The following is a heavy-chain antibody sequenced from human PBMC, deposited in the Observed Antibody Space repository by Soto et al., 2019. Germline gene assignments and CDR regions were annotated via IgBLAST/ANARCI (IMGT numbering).Heavy chain of an antibody. CDR1: GGTFSNFP. CDR2: LIPLFGEP. CDR3: ASPYQYASRAYLGAFDI. J-gene: IGHJ3*02. D-gene: IGHD2-8*01. V-gene: IGHV1-69*13. Sequence: SVKVSCKASGGTFSNFPISWVRQAPGQGVEWMGGLIPLFGEPKYAQNFQGRVTIIADESTSTAYMELRSMRSEDTAVYYCASPYQYASRAYLGAFDIWGQGTMVTVSS.